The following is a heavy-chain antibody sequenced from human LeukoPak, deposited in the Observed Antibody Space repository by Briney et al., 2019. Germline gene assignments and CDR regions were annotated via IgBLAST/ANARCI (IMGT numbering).Heavy chain of an antibody. J-gene: IGHJ4*02. CDR2: IIPIFGTA. Sequence: SVKVSCKASGGTFSSYAISWVRQAPGQGLEWMGGIIPIFGTANYAQKFQGRVTITADKSTSTAYMELSSLRSEDTAVYYCARAPRGGYCSSTSCHLFDYWGQGTLVTVSS. D-gene: IGHD2-2*01. CDR1: GGTFSSYA. V-gene: IGHV1-69*06. CDR3: ARAPRGGYCSSTSCHLFDY.